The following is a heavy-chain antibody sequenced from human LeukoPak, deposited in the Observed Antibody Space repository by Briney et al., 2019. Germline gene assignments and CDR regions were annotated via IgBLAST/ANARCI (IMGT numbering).Heavy chain of an antibody. CDR1: GYTFTSYY. D-gene: IGHD7-27*01. CDR3: ARGPPNWGYDY. CDR2: INPSGGST. Sequence: GASVKVSCKASGYTFTSYYMHWVRRAPVQGLEWMGIINPSGGSTSYAQKFQGRVTMTRDTSTSTVYMELSSLRSEDTAVYYCARGPPNWGYDYWGPGTLVTVSS. J-gene: IGHJ4*02. V-gene: IGHV1-46*01.